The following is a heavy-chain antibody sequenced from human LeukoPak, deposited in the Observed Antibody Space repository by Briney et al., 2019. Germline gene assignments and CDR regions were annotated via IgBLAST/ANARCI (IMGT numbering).Heavy chain of an antibody. J-gene: IGHJ5*02. D-gene: IGHD6-13*01. CDR2: ISGSGGST. V-gene: IGHV3-23*01. CDR1: GFTFSSYA. Sequence: EGSLRLSCAASGFTFSSYAMSWVRQAPGKALEWVSAISGSGGSTYYADSVKGRFTISRDNSKNTLYLQMNSLRAEDTAVYYCAKVVGSLVRGSPAFDPWGQGTLVTVSS. CDR3: AKVVGSLVRGSPAFDP.